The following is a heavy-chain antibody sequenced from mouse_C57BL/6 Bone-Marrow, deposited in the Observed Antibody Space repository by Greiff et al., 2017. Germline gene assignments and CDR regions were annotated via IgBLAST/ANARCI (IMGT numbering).Heavy chain of an antibody. J-gene: IGHJ3*01. D-gene: IGHD2-5*01. Sequence: QVQLKQPGAELVRPGSSVKLSCKASGYTFTSYWMHWVKQRPIQGLEWIGNIDPSDSETHYNQKFKDKATLTVDKSSSTAYMQLSSLTSEYAAVYDCAREEAYSNYFAWCAYWGQGTLVTVSA. V-gene: IGHV1-52*01. CDR1: GYTFTSYW. CDR2: IDPSDSET. CDR3: AREEAYSNYFAWCAY.